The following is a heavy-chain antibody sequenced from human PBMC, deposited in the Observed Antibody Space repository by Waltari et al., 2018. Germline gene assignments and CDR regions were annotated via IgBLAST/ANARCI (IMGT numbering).Heavy chain of an antibody. CDR1: FSPYR. Sequence: FSPYRADWVRQAPGKGLGLVSGVNRYGSRTTYADPVKGRFTISRYNARNTVHLEMNTLTVEDTALYYCGTLEAVASWGQGTQVTVSS. J-gene: IGHJ5*02. CDR2: VNRYGSRT. V-gene: IGHV3-74*03. CDR3: GTLEAVAS.